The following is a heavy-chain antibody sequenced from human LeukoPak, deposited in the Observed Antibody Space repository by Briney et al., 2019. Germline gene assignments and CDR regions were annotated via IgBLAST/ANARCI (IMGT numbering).Heavy chain of an antibody. CDR3: ARGRGSGSYLPFDY. J-gene: IGHJ4*02. CDR2: ISPSGGST. CDR1: GYTFTSYY. V-gene: IGHV1-46*01. D-gene: IGHD1-26*01. Sequence: ASVNVSFKASGYTFTSYYMFWVRQAPGQGLEWMGIISPSGGSTNYAQEFQGRVTMTRDTSTSTVYMELSSLRSEDTAVYYCARGRGSGSYLPFDYWGQGTLVTVSS.